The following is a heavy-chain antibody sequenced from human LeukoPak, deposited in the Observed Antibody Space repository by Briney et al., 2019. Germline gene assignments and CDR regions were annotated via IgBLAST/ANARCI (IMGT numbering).Heavy chain of an antibody. Sequence: GGSLRLSCAASGFTFSSYAMSWVRQAPGKGLDWVSVISGGGGSTYYADSVKGRITISRDNSKNTLYLQMNSLRAEDTAVYYCAKGDYYYCSGGSCYSSPFDYWGQGTLVTVSS. V-gene: IGHV3-23*01. CDR3: AKGDYYYCSGGSCYSSPFDY. D-gene: IGHD2-15*01. CDR1: GFTFSSYA. CDR2: ISGGGGST. J-gene: IGHJ4*02.